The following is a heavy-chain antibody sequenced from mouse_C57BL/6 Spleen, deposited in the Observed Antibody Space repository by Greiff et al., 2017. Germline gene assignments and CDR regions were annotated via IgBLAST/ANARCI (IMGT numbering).Heavy chain of an antibody. J-gene: IGHJ1*03. D-gene: IGHD2-1*01. CDR3: ARRNDWYFDV. Sequence: QVQLKQPGAELVKPGASVKMSCKASGYTFTSYWITWVKQRPGQGLEWIGDIYPGSGSTNYNEKFKSKATLTVDTSSSTAYKQLSSLTSEDSAVYYCARRNDWYFDVWGTGTTVTVSS. V-gene: IGHV1-55*01. CDR2: IYPGSGST. CDR1: GYTFTSYW.